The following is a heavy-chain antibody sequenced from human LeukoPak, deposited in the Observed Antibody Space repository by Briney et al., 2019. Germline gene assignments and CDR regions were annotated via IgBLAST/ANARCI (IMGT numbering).Heavy chain of an antibody. CDR1: GGSISSGSYY. V-gene: IGHV4-61*02. Sequence: SETLSLTCTVSGGSISSGSYYWSWIRQPAGKGLKWIGRIYTSGSTNYNPSLKSRVTISVDTSKNQFSLKLSSVTAADTAVYYCARAASVTAIYFDYWGQGTLVTVSS. CDR3: ARAASVTAIYFDY. J-gene: IGHJ4*02. CDR2: IYTSGST. D-gene: IGHD2-21*02.